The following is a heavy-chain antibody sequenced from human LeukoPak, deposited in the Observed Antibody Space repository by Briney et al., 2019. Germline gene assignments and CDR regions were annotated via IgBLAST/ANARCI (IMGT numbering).Heavy chain of an antibody. V-gene: IGHV3-21*01. J-gene: IGHJ4*02. D-gene: IGHD1-26*01. CDR2: IISSSSYI. CDR3: ARLPSSWHSGSYHGFDY. Sequence: KTGGSLRLSCAASGFTFSSYSMNWVRQAPGKGLEWVSSIISSSSYIYYADSVKGRFTISRDNAKNSLNLQMNSLRAEDTAVYYCARLPSSWHSGSYHGFDYWGQGTLVTVSS. CDR1: GFTFSSYS.